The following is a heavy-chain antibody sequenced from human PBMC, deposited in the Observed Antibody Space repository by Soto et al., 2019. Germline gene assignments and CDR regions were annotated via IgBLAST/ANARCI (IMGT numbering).Heavy chain of an antibody. Sequence: QVQLEQSGAEVKKPGASVKVSCKASVYSFTSYDINWVRQATGQGLEWMGWMNPNSGNTGYAQKFQGRVTMTRNTSISTAYMELSSLRSEDTAVYYCARVSMGSSSEDFQHWGQGTLVTVSS. CDR3: ARVSMGSSSEDFQH. CDR2: MNPNSGNT. D-gene: IGHD6-6*01. V-gene: IGHV1-8*01. J-gene: IGHJ1*01. CDR1: VYSFTSYD.